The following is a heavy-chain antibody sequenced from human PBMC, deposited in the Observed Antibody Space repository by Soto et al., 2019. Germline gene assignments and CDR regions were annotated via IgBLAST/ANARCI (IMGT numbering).Heavy chain of an antibody. D-gene: IGHD2-2*01. Sequence: QVQLVQSGAEVKKPGASVKVSCEASGFTFSNYYMHWMRQAPEQGLVWMGLISPTANYTSYAQTFQGRFTITRDTSTSAVYMDLSSLTSEDTAVYYGARADSDQYFDYWGQGTRVTGSS. V-gene: IGHV1-46*01. CDR2: ISPTANYT. CDR1: GFTFSNYY. CDR3: ARADSDQYFDY. J-gene: IGHJ4*02.